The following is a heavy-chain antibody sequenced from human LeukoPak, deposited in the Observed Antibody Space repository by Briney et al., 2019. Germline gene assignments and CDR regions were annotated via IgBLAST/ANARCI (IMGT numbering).Heavy chain of an antibody. D-gene: IGHD1-26*01. Sequence: PGASVKVSCKASGYTFTGYYMHWVRQAPGQGLEWMGWINPNSGGTNYAQKFQGWVTMTRDTSISTAYMELSRLRSDDTAVYYCARDGGATNYYYYGMDVWGQGTTVTVSS. J-gene: IGHJ6*02. CDR3: ARDGGATNYYYYGMDV. CDR2: INPNSGGT. CDR1: GYTFTGYY. V-gene: IGHV1-2*04.